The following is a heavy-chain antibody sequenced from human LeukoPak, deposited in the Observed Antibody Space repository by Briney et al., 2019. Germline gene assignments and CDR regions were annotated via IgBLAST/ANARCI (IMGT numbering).Heavy chain of an antibody. CDR2: ISSSSSYI. Sequence: GGSLRLSCAASGFTFSSYSMNWVRQAPGKGLEWVSSISSSSSYIYYADSVKGRFTISRDNAKNSLYLQMNSLRAEDTAVYYCAREGNVDTAMMWGQGTLATVSS. CDR1: GFTFSSYS. CDR3: AREGNVDTAMM. D-gene: IGHD5-18*01. J-gene: IGHJ4*02. V-gene: IGHV3-21*01.